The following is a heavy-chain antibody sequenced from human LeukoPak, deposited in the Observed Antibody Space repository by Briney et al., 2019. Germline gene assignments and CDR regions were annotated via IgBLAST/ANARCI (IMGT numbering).Heavy chain of an antibody. CDR1: GFTFSSYW. Sequence: GXSLRLSCAASGFTFSSYWMHWVRQAPGKGLVWVSRINDDGSSTTYADSVKGRFTISRDKAKNTMYLQMNSLRAEDTAVYYCAREGRDYGGNPFDYWGQGTLVTVSS. J-gene: IGHJ4*02. CDR2: INDDGSST. V-gene: IGHV3-74*01. D-gene: IGHD4-23*01. CDR3: AREGRDYGGNPFDY.